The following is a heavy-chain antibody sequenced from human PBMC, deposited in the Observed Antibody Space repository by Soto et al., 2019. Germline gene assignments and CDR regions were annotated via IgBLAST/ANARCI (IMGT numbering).Heavy chain of an antibody. CDR1: GYTFTSYY. Sequence: SVKVSCKASGYTFTSYYMHWVRQAPGQGLEWMGIINPSGGSTSYAQKFQGRVTMTRDTSTSTVYMELSSLRSEDTAVYYCARETYYYDSSGPKPGYYYYGMDVWGQGTTVTVSS. J-gene: IGHJ6*02. V-gene: IGHV1-46*01. CDR3: ARETYYYDSSGPKPGYYYYGMDV. D-gene: IGHD3-22*01. CDR2: INPSGGST.